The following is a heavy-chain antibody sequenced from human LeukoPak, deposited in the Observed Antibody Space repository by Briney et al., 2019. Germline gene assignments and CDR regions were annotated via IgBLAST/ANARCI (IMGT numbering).Heavy chain of an antibody. CDR1: GYSFTNYW. J-gene: IGHJ3*02. V-gene: IGHV5-51*01. CDR3: ARMRAAAPDAFDI. D-gene: IGHD6-13*01. Sequence: GESLQISFKGSGYSFTNYWIGWVRPMPGKGLEWMGIIYPGDSDTRYSPAFQGQVTISADKSISTAYLQWSSLKASDTAMYYCARMRAAAPDAFDIWGQGTLVTVSS. CDR2: IYPGDSDT.